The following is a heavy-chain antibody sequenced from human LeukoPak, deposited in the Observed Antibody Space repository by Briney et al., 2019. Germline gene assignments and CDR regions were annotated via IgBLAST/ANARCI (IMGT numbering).Heavy chain of an antibody. J-gene: IGHJ3*02. V-gene: IGHV3-13*01. Sequence: PGGSLRLSCAASGFTFSSYDMHWVRQAPGKGLEWVLAIGPAGDTYYPSSVKGRFTIFRENAENSLYLQMNRLRAGDTAVYFCAREGTGDDDAFDIWGQGTMVTVSS. CDR3: AREGTGDDDAFDI. D-gene: IGHD7-27*01. CDR1: GFTFSSYD. CDR2: IGPAGDT.